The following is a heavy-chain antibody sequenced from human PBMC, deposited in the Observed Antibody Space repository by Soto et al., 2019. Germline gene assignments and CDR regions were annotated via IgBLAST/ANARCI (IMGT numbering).Heavy chain of an antibody. CDR2: IWYDGSNK. Sequence: GGSLRLSCAASGFTFSSYGMHWVRQAPGKGLEWVAVIWYDGSNKYYADSVKGRFTISRDNSRNTLYLQMNSLRAEDTAVYYCAKNPSASYWYFDLWGRGTLVTVSS. V-gene: IGHV3-33*06. CDR1: GFTFSSYG. CDR3: AKNPSASYWYFDL. J-gene: IGHJ2*01.